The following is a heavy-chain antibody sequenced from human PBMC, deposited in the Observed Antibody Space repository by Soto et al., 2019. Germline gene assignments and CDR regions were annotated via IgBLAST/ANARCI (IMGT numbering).Heavy chain of an antibody. Sequence: SETLSLTCTVSGGSMSSYYWSWIRQPPGKGLEWIGYIYYSGSTNYNPSLKGRVTISVDTSKNQFSLKLSAVTAADTAVYYCARASAMIVVTDWGQGTLVTVSS. CDR2: IYYSGST. J-gene: IGHJ4*02. CDR1: GGSMSSYY. V-gene: IGHV4-59*01. CDR3: ARASAMIVVTD. D-gene: IGHD3-22*01.